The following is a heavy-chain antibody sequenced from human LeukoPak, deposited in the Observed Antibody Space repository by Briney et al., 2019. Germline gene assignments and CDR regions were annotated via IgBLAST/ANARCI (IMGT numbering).Heavy chain of an antibody. CDR2: IWNDASHD. J-gene: IGHJ4*02. CDR1: GFTFSSYG. V-gene: IGHV3-33*01. Sequence: GRSLRLSCAASGFTFSSYGIHWVRQAPGKGLEWVAVIWNDASHDNYVDSVKGRFTISRDNSKNTLYLQMNSLRAEDTAVYYCARDNPSIAAAGIFDYWGQGTLVTVSS. D-gene: IGHD6-13*01. CDR3: ARDNPSIAAAGIFDY.